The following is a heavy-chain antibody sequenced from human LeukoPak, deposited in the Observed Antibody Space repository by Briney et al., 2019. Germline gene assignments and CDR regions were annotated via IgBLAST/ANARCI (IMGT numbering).Heavy chain of an antibody. D-gene: IGHD4-17*01. CDR1: GFTFSSYW. V-gene: IGHV3-7*01. Sequence: GGSLRLSCAASGFTFSSYWMSWVRQAPGKGLEWVANIKQDGSEKYYADSVKGRFTISRDNSKNTLYLQMNSLRAEDTAVYYCARVGPRSYGDYYYDYWGQGTLVTVSS. J-gene: IGHJ4*02. CDR3: ARVGPRSYGDYYYDY. CDR2: IKQDGSEK.